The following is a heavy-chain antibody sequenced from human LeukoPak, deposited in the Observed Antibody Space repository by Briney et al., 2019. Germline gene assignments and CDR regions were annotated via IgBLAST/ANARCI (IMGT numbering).Heavy chain of an antibody. Sequence: SVKVSCKASGGTFSSYAIGWVRQAPGQGLEWMGGIIPIFGTANYAQKFQGRVMITTDESTSTAYMELSSLRSGDTAVYYCASSLGYDFWSGYSVYYFDYWGQGTLVTVSS. V-gene: IGHV1-69*05. CDR3: ASSLGYDFWSGYSVYYFDY. CDR1: GGTFSSYA. CDR2: IIPIFGTA. J-gene: IGHJ4*02. D-gene: IGHD3-3*01.